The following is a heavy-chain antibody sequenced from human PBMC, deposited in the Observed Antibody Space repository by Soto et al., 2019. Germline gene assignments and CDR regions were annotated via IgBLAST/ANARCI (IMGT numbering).Heavy chain of an antibody. Sequence: GGSLRLSCAASGFTFSSYGMHWVRQAPGKGLEWVAVIWYDGSNKYYADSVKGRFTISRDNSKNTLYLQMNSLRAEDTAVYYCAKSIIAAAGTGVYSDYWGQAPLLTLSS. V-gene: IGHV3-33*06. D-gene: IGHD6-13*01. CDR2: IWYDGSNK. J-gene: IGHJ4*02. CDR1: GFTFSSYG. CDR3: AKSIIAAAGTGVYSDY.